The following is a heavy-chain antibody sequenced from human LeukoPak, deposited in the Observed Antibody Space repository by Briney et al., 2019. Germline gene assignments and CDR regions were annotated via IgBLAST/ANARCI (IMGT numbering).Heavy chain of an antibody. J-gene: IGHJ4*02. CDR1: GYTFTSYG. D-gene: IGHD3-22*01. CDR3: ARGIYYDSSGYPLNFDY. Sequence: ASVKVSCKASGYTFTSYGISWVRQAPGQGLEWMGWISAYNGNTNYAQKLQGRVTMTTDTSTSTAYMELRSLRSDDTAVYYCARGIYYDSSGYPLNFDYWGQGTLVTVSS. V-gene: IGHV1-18*01. CDR2: ISAYNGNT.